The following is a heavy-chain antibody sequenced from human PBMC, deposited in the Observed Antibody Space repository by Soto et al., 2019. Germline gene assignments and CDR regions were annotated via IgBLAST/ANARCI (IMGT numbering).Heavy chain of an antibody. CDR1: GFTFSNYA. J-gene: IGHJ4*02. D-gene: IGHD3-3*01. Sequence: QVQLVESGGGVVQPGRSLRLSCAASGFTFSNYAMHWVRQAPGKGLEWVAVISYDGTNKYYADSVKGRFTISRDTSKNTLYLQMNSLRTEDTALYYCARDFGNGVTANDYWGQGTLVTVSS. CDR3: ARDFGNGVTANDY. CDR2: ISYDGTNK. V-gene: IGHV3-30-3*01.